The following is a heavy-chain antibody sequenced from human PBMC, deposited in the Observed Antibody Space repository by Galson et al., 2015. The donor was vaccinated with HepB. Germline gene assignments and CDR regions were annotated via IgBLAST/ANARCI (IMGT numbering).Heavy chain of an antibody. V-gene: IGHV3-30*02. CDR1: GFTFSSYG. J-gene: IGHJ3*02. D-gene: IGHD3-16*02. CDR3: AKDLPRRRDMITFGGVIVGGNAFDI. Sequence: SLRLSCAASGFTFSSYGMHWVRQAPGKGLEWVAFIRYDGSNKYYADSVKGRFTISRDNSKNTLYLQMNSLRAEDTAVYYCAKDLPRRRDMITFGGVIVGGNAFDIWGQGTMVTVSS. CDR2: IRYDGSNK.